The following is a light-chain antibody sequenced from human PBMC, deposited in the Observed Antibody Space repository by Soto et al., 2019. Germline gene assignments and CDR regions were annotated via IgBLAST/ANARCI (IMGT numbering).Light chain of an antibody. Sequence: QSALTQPASVSGSPGQSITISCTGTSSDVGGYNYVSWYQQHPGKAPKLMIYEVSNRPSGVSDRFSAYKSGNTASLTISGLQAEDEADYYCSSYTRGSTVVFGGGTKLTVL. CDR3: SSYTRGSTVV. CDR1: SSDVGGYNY. CDR2: EVS. J-gene: IGLJ2*01. V-gene: IGLV2-14*01.